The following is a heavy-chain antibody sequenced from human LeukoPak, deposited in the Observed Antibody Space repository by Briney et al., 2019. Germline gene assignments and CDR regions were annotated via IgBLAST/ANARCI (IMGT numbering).Heavy chain of an antibody. CDR3: TKDSSGFPY. CDR2: IYYSGNT. V-gene: IGHV4-59*01. J-gene: IGHJ4*02. CDR1: GFTFSSYS. Sequence: GSLRLSCAASGFTFSSYSMNWVRQPPGKGLEWIGYIYYSGNTNYNPSLKSRVTISVNTSKNQFSLKLSSVTAADTAVYYCTKDSSGFPYWGQGTLVTVSS. D-gene: IGHD3-22*01.